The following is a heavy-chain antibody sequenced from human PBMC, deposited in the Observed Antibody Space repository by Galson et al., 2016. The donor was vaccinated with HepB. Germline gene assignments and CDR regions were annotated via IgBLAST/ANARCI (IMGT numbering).Heavy chain of an antibody. CDR2: ISSSSSSI. CDR3: ATQYCSGGSCYSAAPGYWYFDL. J-gene: IGHJ2*01. Sequence: SLRLSCAASGFTFSSYTMNWVRQAPGKGLEWVSYISSSSSSIYYADSVKGRFTISSDNAKNSLYLQMHSLRDEETAVYYCATQYCSGGSCYSAAPGYWYFDLWGRGTLVTVSS. CDR1: GFTFSSYT. D-gene: IGHD2-15*01. V-gene: IGHV3-48*02.